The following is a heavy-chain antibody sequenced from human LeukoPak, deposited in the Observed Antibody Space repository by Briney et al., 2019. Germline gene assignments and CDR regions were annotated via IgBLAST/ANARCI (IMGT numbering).Heavy chain of an antibody. CDR3: ARHASPCCSSGRCYCQDSFDI. Sequence: GESLKIACKGSGYSFTSYWIGWVRQMPGKGLEWMGNIYPGDTDTRYSLSFQGHVTISADKSISTASLQWISLNASDTAMYYCARHASPCCSSGRCYCQDSFDIWGQGTKVTVSS. CDR2: IYPGDTDT. D-gene: IGHD2-15*01. V-gene: IGHV5-51*01. J-gene: IGHJ3*02. CDR1: GYSFTSYW.